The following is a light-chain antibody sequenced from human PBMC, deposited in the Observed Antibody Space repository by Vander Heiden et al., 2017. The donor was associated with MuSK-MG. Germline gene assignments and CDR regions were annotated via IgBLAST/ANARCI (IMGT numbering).Light chain of an antibody. J-gene: IGKJ2*04. CDR3: QQYNSYKCS. V-gene: IGKV1-5*03. CDR1: QSIGRW. Sequence: DIQMTQSPSTLSASVGDRVTITCRASQSIGRWLAWYQQKPGKAPKLLIYKASSLESGVPSRFSGSGSGTEFTLTISSLQPDDFATYYCQQYNSYKCSFGQGTKLEIK. CDR2: KAS.